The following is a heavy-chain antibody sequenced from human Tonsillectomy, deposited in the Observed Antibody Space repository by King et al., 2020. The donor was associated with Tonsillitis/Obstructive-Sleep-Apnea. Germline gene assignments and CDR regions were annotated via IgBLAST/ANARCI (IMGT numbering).Heavy chain of an antibody. CDR1: GYTFSSYA. Sequence: VQLVESGGGLVQPGGSLRLSCAASGYTFSSYAMSWVRQAPGKGLEWVSAISGSGGSTYYADSVKGRFTISIDNSKNTRYLQMNSLRAEDTAVYYCAKAKVYCSVGSCYSYYYYGMDVWGQGTTVTVSS. V-gene: IGHV3-23*04. J-gene: IGHJ6*02. CDR3: AKAKVYCSVGSCYSYYYYGMDV. CDR2: ISGSGGST. D-gene: IGHD2-15*01.